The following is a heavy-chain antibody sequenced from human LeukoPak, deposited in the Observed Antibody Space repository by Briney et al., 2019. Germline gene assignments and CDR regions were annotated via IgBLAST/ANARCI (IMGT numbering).Heavy chain of an antibody. V-gene: IGHV1-18*01. Sequence: ASVKVSCKASGYTFTNYGISWVRQAPGQGLEWMGWSSPYNGNTNYAQKLRGRVTMTTDTSTSTAYMELRSLRSDDTAVYYCARGGTSGWRTPNDDYWGQGTLVTVSS. CDR3: ARGGTSGWRTPNDDY. J-gene: IGHJ4*02. CDR1: GYTFTNYG. CDR2: SSPYNGNT. D-gene: IGHD6-19*01.